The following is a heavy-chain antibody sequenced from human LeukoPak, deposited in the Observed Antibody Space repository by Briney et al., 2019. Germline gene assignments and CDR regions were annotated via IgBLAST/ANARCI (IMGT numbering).Heavy chain of an antibody. D-gene: IGHD3-22*01. CDR3: ARDHLGYDSSGYHYYYMDV. J-gene: IGHJ6*03. CDR1: GGSMSSYY. CDR2: IYYSGYT. Sequence: SVTLSLTCTVSGGSMSSYYWSWIRQPPGKGLEWIGYIYYSGYTNYNPSLKSRVTISVDTSKNQFSLKLSSVTAADTAVYYCARDHLGYDSSGYHYYYMDVWGKGTTVTVSS. V-gene: IGHV4-59*01.